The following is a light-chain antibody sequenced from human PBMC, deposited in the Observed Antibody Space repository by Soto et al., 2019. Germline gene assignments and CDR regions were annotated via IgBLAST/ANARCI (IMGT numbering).Light chain of an antibody. J-gene: IGLJ3*02. Sequence: QSVLTQPPSASGTPGQSVTFSCSGSISNIGTNYVYWYQQLPGTAPKLLISRSNQRPSGVPDRFSGSKSGTSASLAISGLRSEDEADYYCAAWDDRLSGWLFGGGTKLTVL. CDR1: ISNIGTNY. CDR2: RSN. V-gene: IGLV1-47*01. CDR3: AAWDDRLSGWL.